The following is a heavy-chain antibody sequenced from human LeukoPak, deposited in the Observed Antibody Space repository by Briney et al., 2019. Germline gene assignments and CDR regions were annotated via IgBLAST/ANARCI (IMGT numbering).Heavy chain of an antibody. V-gene: IGHV4-39*07. D-gene: IGHD4-17*01. J-gene: IGHJ4*02. Sequence: ASETLSLSCTVSGGSISSSSYYWGWIRQPPGKGLEWIGSIYYSGSTYYNPSLKSRVTISVDTSKNQFSLKLSPVTAADTAVYYCARVARTVTANFDYWGQGTLVTVSS. CDR3: ARVARTVTANFDY. CDR2: IYYSGST. CDR1: GGSISSSSYY.